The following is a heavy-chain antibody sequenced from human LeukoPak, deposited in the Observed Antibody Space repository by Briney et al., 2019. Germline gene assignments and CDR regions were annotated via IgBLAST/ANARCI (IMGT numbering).Heavy chain of an antibody. CDR3: ARDRVGPEGSFDY. J-gene: IGHJ4*02. CDR1: GDSVTTYY. V-gene: IGHV4-59*02. CDR2: VYYSGST. Sequence: KPSETLSLTCTVSGDSVTTYYWSWIRQPPGKGLEWLGYVYYSGSTNSNPSLKSRVTMSVDTSKNQFSLKLSSVTAADTAVYYCARDRVGPEGSFDYWGQGTLVTVSS. D-gene: IGHD1-26*01.